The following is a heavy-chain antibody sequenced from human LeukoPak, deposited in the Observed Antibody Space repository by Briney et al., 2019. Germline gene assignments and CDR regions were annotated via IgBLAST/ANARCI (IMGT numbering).Heavy chain of an antibody. CDR1: GGTFCSYT. V-gene: IGHV1-69*02. CDR2: IIPILGIA. J-gene: IGHJ6*03. D-gene: IGHD2-15*01. CDR3: ARWAVPLVVVGDYYMDV. Sequence: ASVKVSCKASGGTFCSYTISWVRQAPGQALEWMGRIIPILGIANYAQKFQGRVTITADKSTSTAYMELSSLRSEDTAVYYCARWAVPLVVVGDYYMDVWGKGTTVTVSS.